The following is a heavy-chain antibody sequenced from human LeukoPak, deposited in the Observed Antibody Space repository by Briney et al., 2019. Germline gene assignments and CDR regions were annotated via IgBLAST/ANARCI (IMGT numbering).Heavy chain of an antibody. V-gene: IGHV3-11*01. CDR3: ARTVVASALRLNGFDS. D-gene: IGHD2-21*01. CDR2: ITKDSGTI. CDR1: GFSLSDYF. J-gene: IGHJ4*02. Sequence: PGGSLRLSCAASGFSLSDYFMSWIRQAPGKGLEWISYITKDSGTIYYADSVKGRFTISRDNAKNSLYLQMDSLRVEDTAVYYCARTVVASALRLNGFDSWGQGTLVTVSS.